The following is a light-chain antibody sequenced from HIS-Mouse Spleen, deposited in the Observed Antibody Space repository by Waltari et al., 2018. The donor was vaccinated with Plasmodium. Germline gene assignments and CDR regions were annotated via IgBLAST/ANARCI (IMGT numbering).Light chain of an antibody. CDR1: NIGSKN. J-gene: IGLJ2*01. CDR3: QVWDSSTVV. CDR2: RDS. Sequence: SYELTQPLSVSVALGQTARITCGGNNIGSKNVHWYQQKAGQAPVLVNYRDSNRPSGIPERFSGYKSGNTATRSISRAQAGDEADYYCQVWDSSTVVFGGGTKLTVL. V-gene: IGLV3-9*01.